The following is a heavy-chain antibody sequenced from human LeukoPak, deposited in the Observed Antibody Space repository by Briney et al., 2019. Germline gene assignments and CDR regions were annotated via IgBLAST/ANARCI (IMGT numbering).Heavy chain of an antibody. V-gene: IGHV1-69*05. J-gene: IGHJ3*02. Sequence: SVKVSCKASGGTFSSYAISWVRQAPGQGLEWMGGIIPIFGTANYAQKFQGRVTITTDESTSTAYMELSSLRSEDTAVYYCARGPDGYNYVAFDIWGQGTMVTVSS. CDR2: IIPIFGTA. CDR1: GGTFSSYA. D-gene: IGHD5-24*01. CDR3: ARGPDGYNYVAFDI.